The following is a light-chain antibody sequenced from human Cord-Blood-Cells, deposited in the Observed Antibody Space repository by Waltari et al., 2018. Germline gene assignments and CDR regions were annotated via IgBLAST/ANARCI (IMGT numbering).Light chain of an antibody. Sequence: EIVLTQSPATLSLSPGERATLSCRASQRVRSYLAWYQQKPGQAPRLLIYDASNRATGIPARFSGSGSGSDFTLTISSLEPEDFAVYYCQRRSNWYTFGQGTKLEI. J-gene: IGKJ2*01. CDR1: QRVRSY. V-gene: IGKV3-11*01. CDR2: DAS. CDR3: QRRSNWYT.